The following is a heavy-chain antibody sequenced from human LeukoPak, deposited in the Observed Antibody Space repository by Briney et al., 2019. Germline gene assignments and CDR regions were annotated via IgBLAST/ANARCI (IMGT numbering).Heavy chain of an antibody. D-gene: IGHD3-9*01. Sequence: PSETLSLTCAVSGYSISSGYYWGWIRQPPGKGLEWIGSIYHSGSTYYNPSLKSRVTTSVDTSKNQFSLKLSSVTAADTAVYYCASTKSSRYFDWLLSTGYYMDVWGKGTTVTVSS. CDR3: ASTKSSRYFDWLLSTGYYMDV. J-gene: IGHJ6*03. CDR2: IYHSGST. CDR1: GYSISSGYY. V-gene: IGHV4-38-2*01.